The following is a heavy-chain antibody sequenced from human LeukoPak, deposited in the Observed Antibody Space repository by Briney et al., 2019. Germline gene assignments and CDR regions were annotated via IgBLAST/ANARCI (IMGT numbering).Heavy chain of an antibody. CDR1: GFTFGDAW. D-gene: IGHD6-13*01. Sequence: PGGSLRLSCAASGFTFGDAWMSWVRQAPGKGLEWAGHIKRKTDGGTSDYAAPVKGRFTISRDDSKNTLYLQMNSLKTEDTAIYYCTTGYASSWYGWGQGTLVTVSS. CDR3: TTGYASSWYG. J-gene: IGHJ4*02. V-gene: IGHV3-15*01. CDR2: IKRKTDGGTS.